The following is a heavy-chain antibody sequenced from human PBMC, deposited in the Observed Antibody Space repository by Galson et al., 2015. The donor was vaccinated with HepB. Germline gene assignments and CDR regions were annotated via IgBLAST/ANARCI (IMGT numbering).Heavy chain of an antibody. CDR2: ISPGDSDT. D-gene: IGHD3-16*01. CDR1: GYSFTTHW. J-gene: IGHJ6*03. Sequence: QSGAEVKKPGGSLKISCKASGYSFTTHWIGWVRQMPGKGLEWMGIISPGDSDTRYSPSFQGQVTMSVDKSISTAYLQWSSLKAADTAMYYCARLGGGMTTSLYYYYYMDVWGQGTTVTVSS. V-gene: IGHV5-51*03. CDR3: ARLGGGMTTSLYYYYYMDV.